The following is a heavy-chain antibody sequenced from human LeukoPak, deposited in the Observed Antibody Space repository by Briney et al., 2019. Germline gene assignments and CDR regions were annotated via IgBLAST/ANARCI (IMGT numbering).Heavy chain of an antibody. CDR3: AKDYRRRTTNYYMDV. V-gene: IGHV1-3*03. Sequence: ASVKVSCKASGYTFTSYYMHWVRQAPGQGLEWMGWINGGDGDTKYSQEFQGRVTITRDTSASTVYMELNSLRSEDMAVYYCAKDYRRRTTNYYMDVWGKGTTVTISS. D-gene: IGHD2/OR15-2a*01. J-gene: IGHJ6*03. CDR1: GYTFTSYY. CDR2: INGGDGDT.